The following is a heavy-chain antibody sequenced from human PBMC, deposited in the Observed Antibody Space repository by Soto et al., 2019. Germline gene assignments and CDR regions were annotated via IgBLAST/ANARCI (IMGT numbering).Heavy chain of an antibody. J-gene: IGHJ6*02. CDR2: IYYSGST. D-gene: IGHD5-12*01. V-gene: IGHV4-30-4*01. CDR3: AXXXXXYVRPGFHYGLDV. CDR1: GGSISSGDYY. Sequence: QVQLQESGPGLVKPSQTLSLTCTVSGGSISSGDYYWSWIRQPPGKGLEWIGYIYYSGSTYYHPSLQSRVTISIDASKNQFSLKLRSVTAADTAMYYCAXXXXXYVRPGFHYGLDVWGQGTTVTVSS.